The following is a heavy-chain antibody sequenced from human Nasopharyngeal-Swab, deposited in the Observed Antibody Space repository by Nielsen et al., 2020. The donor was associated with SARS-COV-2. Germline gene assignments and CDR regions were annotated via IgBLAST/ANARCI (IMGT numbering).Heavy chain of an antibody. CDR2: IWYDGSNK. J-gene: IGHJ4*02. CDR3: ARGAPPWIQPIQGDY. CDR1: GFTFSSYG. D-gene: IGHD5-18*01. V-gene: IGHV3-33*01. Sequence: GGSLRLSCAASGFTFSSYGMHWVRQAPGKGLEWVAVIWYDGSNKYYADSVKGRFTISRDNAKNSLYLQMNSLRAEDTAVYYCARGAPPWIQPIQGDYWGQGTLVTVSS.